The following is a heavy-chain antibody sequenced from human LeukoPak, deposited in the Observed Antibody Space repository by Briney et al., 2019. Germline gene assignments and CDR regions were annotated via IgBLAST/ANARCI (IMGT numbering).Heavy chain of an antibody. J-gene: IGHJ5*02. CDR3: AKESILWFGESNWFDP. CDR2: ISGSGGST. Sequence: GGSLRLSCAASGFTFSSYAMSWVRQAPGKGLEWVSAISGSGGSTYYADSVKGRFTISRDNSKNTLYLQMNSLRAEDTAVYYCAKESILWFGESNWFDPWGQGTLVTVSS. CDR1: GFTFSSYA. V-gene: IGHV3-23*01. D-gene: IGHD3-10*01.